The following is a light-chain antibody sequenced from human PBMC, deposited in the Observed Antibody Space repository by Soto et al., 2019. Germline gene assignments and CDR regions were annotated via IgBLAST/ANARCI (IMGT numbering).Light chain of an antibody. V-gene: IGKV3-11*01. CDR2: DAS. J-gene: IGKJ1*01. CDR1: QSVSIF. CDR3: QQRTNWPPT. Sequence: EIVLTQSPATLSLSPGERATLSCRASQSVSIFLAWYQQKPGQAPRVLIYDASNRATGIPARFSGTGSGTDFTLTISSLEPEDFAVYYCQQRTNWPPTFGQGTKVE.